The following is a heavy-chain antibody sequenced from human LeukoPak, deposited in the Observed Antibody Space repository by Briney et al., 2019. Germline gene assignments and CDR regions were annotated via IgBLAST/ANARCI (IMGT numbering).Heavy chain of an antibody. J-gene: IGHJ4*02. Sequence: SETLSLTCTVSGGSISSYYWSWIRQPAGKGLEWIGRIYTSGSTNYNSSLKSRVTISVDTSKNQFSLNLSSVTAADTAVYYCARHQRGSLPGFDYWGQGALVTVSS. CDR3: ARHQRGSLPGFDY. D-gene: IGHD1-26*01. CDR1: GGSISSYY. V-gene: IGHV4-4*07. CDR2: IYTSGST.